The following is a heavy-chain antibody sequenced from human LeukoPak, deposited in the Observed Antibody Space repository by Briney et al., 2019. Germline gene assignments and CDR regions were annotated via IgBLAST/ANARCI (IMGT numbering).Heavy chain of an antibody. CDR1: GFSFSDYN. D-gene: IGHD1-14*01. CDR2: ISSGSSYI. CDR3: ATGAPGTSFDY. J-gene: IGHJ4*02. Sequence: GGSLRLSCAASGFSFSDYNMNWVRQAPGKGLEWVSSISSGSSYIYYADSVKGRFTVSRDNAKNSLYLQMNSLRAEDTAVYFCATGAPGTSFDYWGQGTLVTVSS. V-gene: IGHV3-21*06.